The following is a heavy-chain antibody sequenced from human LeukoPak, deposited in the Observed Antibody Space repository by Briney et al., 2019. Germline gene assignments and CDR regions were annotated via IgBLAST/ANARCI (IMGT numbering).Heavy chain of an antibody. Sequence: PSETLSLTCTVSGGSISSNYWSWIRQPAGKGREWIRHVHTSGESNYHPSLKTRVTMSADTSKNQFSLRLSSVTAADTAVYFCARENYFAGGGYGADFWGQGTLVTVSS. J-gene: IGHJ4*02. CDR3: ARENYFAGGGYGADF. CDR1: GGSISSNY. V-gene: IGHV4-4*07. D-gene: IGHD3-22*01. CDR2: VHTSGES.